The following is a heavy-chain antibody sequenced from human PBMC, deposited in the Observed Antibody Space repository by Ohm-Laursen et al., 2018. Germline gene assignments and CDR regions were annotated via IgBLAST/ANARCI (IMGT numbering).Heavy chain of an antibody. Sequence: SETLSLTCSVSGASVSSSDYYWGWVRQPPGKGLEWISYIYHGGNTSDNPSLKSRLTMSRDTSKNQFSLKLTSVTAADTAIYYCAGERCGGDCHRSRVWFDPWGQGTLVTVSS. CDR2: IYHGGNT. CDR3: AGERCGGDCHRSRVWFDP. CDR1: GASVSSSDYY. D-gene: IGHD2-21*02. V-gene: IGHV4-61*08. J-gene: IGHJ5*02.